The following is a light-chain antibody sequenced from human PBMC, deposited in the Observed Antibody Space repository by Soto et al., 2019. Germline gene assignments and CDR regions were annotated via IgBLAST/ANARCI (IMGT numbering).Light chain of an antibody. CDR3: QQRSNWPPS. Sequence: EIVLTQSQATLSLYPGERATLSCRASQSVSSYLTWYQQKPGQAPRLLIFDSSNRATGIPARFSGSGSVTDFTLTISSLEPEDFAVYYCQQRSNWPPSFGQGTRLEIK. V-gene: IGKV3-11*01. CDR2: DSS. J-gene: IGKJ5*01. CDR1: QSVSSY.